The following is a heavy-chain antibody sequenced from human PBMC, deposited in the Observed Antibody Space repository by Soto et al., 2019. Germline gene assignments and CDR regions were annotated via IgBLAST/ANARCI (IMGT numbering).Heavy chain of an antibody. J-gene: IGHJ6*02. CDR1: GGCISSSSYY. CDR3: ARRLYYDSSGFEGGGMDV. Sequence: PSETLSITSTVSGGCISSSSYYWGWLSQPLGKGLEWIGTIYYSGSTYYNPSLKSRVTISVDTPKNQFSLKLNSVTAADTAVYYCARRLYYDSSGFEGGGMDVWGQGTTVT. V-gene: IGHV4-39*01. CDR2: IYYSGST. D-gene: IGHD3-22*01.